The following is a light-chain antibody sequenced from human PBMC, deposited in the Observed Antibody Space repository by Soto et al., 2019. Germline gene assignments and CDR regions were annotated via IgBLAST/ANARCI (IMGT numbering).Light chain of an antibody. V-gene: IGKV1-9*01. CDR2: AAS. CDR1: QGISSY. Sequence: DIQLTQSPSFLSASVGDRVTITCRASQGISSYLAWYQQKPGKAPKLLIYAASTLQSGVPSRFSGSGSGTEFTLTISSLQPEDFATYYCQQLNSYPRTFGQGTKLEIE. J-gene: IGKJ1*01. CDR3: QQLNSYPRT.